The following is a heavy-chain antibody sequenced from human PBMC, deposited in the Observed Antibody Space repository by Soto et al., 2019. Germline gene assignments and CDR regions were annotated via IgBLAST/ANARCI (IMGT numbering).Heavy chain of an antibody. CDR3: ASRWVRIVGATIDALDI. J-gene: IGHJ3*02. CDR2: IIPIFGTA. V-gene: IGHV1-69*06. Sequence: QVQLVQSGAEVKKPGSSVKVSCKASGGTFSSYAISWVRQAPGQGLEWMGGIIPIFGTANYAQKCQGRVTITADKSTSTAYMELSSLRSEDTAVYYCASRWVRIVGATIDALDIWGQGTMVTVSS. D-gene: IGHD1-26*01. CDR1: GGTFSSYA.